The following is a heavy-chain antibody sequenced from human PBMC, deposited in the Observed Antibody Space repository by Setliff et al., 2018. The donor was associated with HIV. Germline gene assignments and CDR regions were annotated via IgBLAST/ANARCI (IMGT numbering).Heavy chain of an antibody. CDR1: GGSISNSRYY. J-gene: IGHJ5*02. CDR3: ASRVYYYDSSGYLREEGFDP. V-gene: IGHV4-39*01. Sequence: SETLSLTCTVSGGSISNSRYYWSWIRQPPGKGLEWIGSICSSGSTYYNPSLKSRVTISVDTSKNQFSLKLSSVTAADAAVYYCASRVYYYDSSGYLREEGFDPWGQGTLVTVSS. D-gene: IGHD3-22*01. CDR2: ICSSGST.